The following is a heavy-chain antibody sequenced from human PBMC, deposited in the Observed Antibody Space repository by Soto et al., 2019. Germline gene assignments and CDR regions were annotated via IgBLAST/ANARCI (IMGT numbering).Heavy chain of an antibody. CDR3: ARGSFSSSSSWFDP. J-gene: IGHJ5*02. V-gene: IGHV4-31*03. CDR1: GGSISSGGYY. CDR2: IYYSGRT. Sequence: ASETLSLTCTVSGGSISSGGYYWSWIRQHPGKGLEWIGYIYYSGRTYYNPSLHSRVSIAVDTTENQFSLKLTSVTAADTSVYHCARGSFSSSSSWFDPWGRGTLVT. D-gene: IGHD6-6*01.